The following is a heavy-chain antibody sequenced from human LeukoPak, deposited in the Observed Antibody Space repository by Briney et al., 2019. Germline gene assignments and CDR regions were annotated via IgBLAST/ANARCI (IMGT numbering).Heavy chain of an antibody. D-gene: IGHD3-10*01. CDR2: MWYDGSNK. CDR3: AGDGITMVRGVSFYYGMDV. V-gene: IGHV3-33*01. Sequence: GGSLRLSCAASGFTFSSYGMHWVRQAPGKGLEWVAVMWYDGSNKYYADSVKGRFTISRDNSKNTLYLQMNSLRAEDTAVYYCAGDGITMVRGVSFYYGMDVWGKGTTVTVSS. J-gene: IGHJ6*04. CDR1: GFTFSSYG.